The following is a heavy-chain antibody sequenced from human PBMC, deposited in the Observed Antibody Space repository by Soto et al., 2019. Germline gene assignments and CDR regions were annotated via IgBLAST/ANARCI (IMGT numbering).Heavy chain of an antibody. Sequence: GGSLRLSCAASGFTFSIYSMNWVGQAPGKGLEWVSYISSSSSTIYNADSVKGRFTISRDNGKNSLYLQMNSLRAEDTAVYYCARDLGFGELLYYYYGMDVWGQGTTVTVSS. D-gene: IGHD3-10*01. V-gene: IGHV3-48*01. J-gene: IGHJ6*02. CDR1: GFTFSIYS. CDR2: ISSSSSTI. CDR3: ARDLGFGELLYYYYGMDV.